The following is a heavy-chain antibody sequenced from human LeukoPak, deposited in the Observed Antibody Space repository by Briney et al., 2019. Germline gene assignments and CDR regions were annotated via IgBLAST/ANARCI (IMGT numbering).Heavy chain of an antibody. V-gene: IGHV1-69*05. Sequence: SVKVSCKASGGTFSSYAISWVRQAPGQGLEWMGGIIPVFGTANYAQRFQGRVTITTDESTSTAYMELTSLRSEDTAVYYCARGYCSRTTCFLDYWGQGTLVTVSS. CDR1: GGTFSSYA. D-gene: IGHD2-2*01. J-gene: IGHJ4*02. CDR3: ARGYCSRTTCFLDY. CDR2: IIPVFGTA.